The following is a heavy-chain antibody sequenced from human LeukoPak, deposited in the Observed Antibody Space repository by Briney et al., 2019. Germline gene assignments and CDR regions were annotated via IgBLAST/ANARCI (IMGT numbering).Heavy chain of an antibody. CDR2: IYYSGST. J-gene: IGHJ4*02. CDR3: ASPGIAARMFDY. CDR1: GGSISSSSYY. Sequence: PSETLSLTCTVSGGSISSSSYYWGWIRQPPGKGLEWIGSIYYSGSTYYNPSLESRVTISVDTSKNQFSLKLSSVTAADTAVYYCASPGIAARMFDYWGQGTLVTVSS. V-gene: IGHV4-39*01. D-gene: IGHD6-6*01.